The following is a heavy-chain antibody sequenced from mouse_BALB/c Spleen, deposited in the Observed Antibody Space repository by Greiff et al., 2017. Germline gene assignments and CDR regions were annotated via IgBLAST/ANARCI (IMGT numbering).Heavy chain of an antibody. CDR3: ARYYGSSYWYVAV. CDR2: ISSGGSYT. Sequence: EVKLVESGGGLVKPGGSLKLSCAASGFTFSSYAMSWVRQTPEKRLEWVATISSGGSYTYYPDSVKGRFTISRDNAKNTLYLQMSSLRSEDTAMYYCARYYGSSYWYVAVWRRDHGHRLL. V-gene: IGHV5-9-3*01. CDR1: GFTFSSYA. J-gene: IGHJ1*01. D-gene: IGHD1-1*01.